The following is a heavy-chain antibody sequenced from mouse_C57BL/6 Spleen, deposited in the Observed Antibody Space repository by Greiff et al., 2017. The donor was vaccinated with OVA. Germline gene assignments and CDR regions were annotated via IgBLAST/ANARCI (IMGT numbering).Heavy chain of an antibody. CDR1: GFTFSSYT. D-gene: IGHD2-1*01. CDR3: ARHIYYGNYLDY. V-gene: IGHV5-9*01. J-gene: IGHJ2*01. CDR2: ISGGGGNT. Sequence: DVHLVESGGGLVKPGGSLKLSCAASGFTFSSYTMSWVRQTPEKRLEWVATISGGGGNTYYPDSVKGRFTISRDNAKNTLYLQMSSLRSEDTALYYCARHIYYGNYLDYWGQGTTLTVSS.